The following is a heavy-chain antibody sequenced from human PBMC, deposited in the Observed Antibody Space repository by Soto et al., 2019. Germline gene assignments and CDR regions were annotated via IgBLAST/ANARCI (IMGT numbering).Heavy chain of an antibody. CDR3: AKDPSSGWFDYYYGMDV. J-gene: IGHJ6*02. V-gene: IGHV3-30*18. CDR2: ISYDGRNK. CDR1: GFTFSSYG. Sequence: QVQLVESGGGVVQPGRSLRLSCAASGFTFSSYGMHWVRQAPGQGLEWVAVISYDGRNKYYADSVKGRFTISRDNSKNTLYLQMNSLRAEDTAVYYCAKDPSSGWFDYYYGMDVWGQGTTVTVSS. D-gene: IGHD6-19*01.